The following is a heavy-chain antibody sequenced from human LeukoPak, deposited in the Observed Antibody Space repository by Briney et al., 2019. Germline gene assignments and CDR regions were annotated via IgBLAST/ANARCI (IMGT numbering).Heavy chain of an antibody. CDR2: INHSGST. J-gene: IGHJ3*02. CDR1: GGSFRGYY. D-gene: IGHD2-2*01. Sequence: PSETLSLTCAVYGGSFRGYYWSWIRQPPGKGLEWIGEINHSGSTNYNPSLKSRVTISVDTPKNQFSLKLSSVTAADTAVYYCARGPAIVVVPAVHGFDIWGQGTMVTVSS. CDR3: ARGPAIVVVPAVHGFDI. V-gene: IGHV4-34*01.